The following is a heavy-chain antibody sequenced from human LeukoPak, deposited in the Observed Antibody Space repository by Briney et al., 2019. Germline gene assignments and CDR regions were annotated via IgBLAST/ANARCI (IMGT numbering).Heavy chain of an antibody. Sequence: ASVKVSCKASGYTFTGYYMHWVRQAPGQGLEWMGWINPNSGGTNYAQKFQGRVTMARDTSISTAYMELSRLRSDDTAVYYCASGVVPAANYYYYYYMDVWGKGTTVTVSS. CDR3: ASGVVPAANYYYYYYMDV. J-gene: IGHJ6*03. CDR2: INPNSGGT. D-gene: IGHD2-2*01. V-gene: IGHV1-2*02. CDR1: GYTFTGYY.